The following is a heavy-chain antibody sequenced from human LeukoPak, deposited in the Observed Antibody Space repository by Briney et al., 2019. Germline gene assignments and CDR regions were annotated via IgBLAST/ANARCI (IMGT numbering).Heavy chain of an antibody. Sequence: PGRSLRLSCAASGFTFSSYGMHWVRQAPGKGLEWVAVISYDGSNKYYADSVKGRFTISRDNSKNTLYLQMNSLRAEDTAVYYCAKAMTTVTTPSTADDYWGQGTLATVSS. V-gene: IGHV3-30*18. CDR3: AKAMTTVTTPSTADDY. D-gene: IGHD4-17*01. CDR2: ISYDGSNK. J-gene: IGHJ4*02. CDR1: GFTFSSYG.